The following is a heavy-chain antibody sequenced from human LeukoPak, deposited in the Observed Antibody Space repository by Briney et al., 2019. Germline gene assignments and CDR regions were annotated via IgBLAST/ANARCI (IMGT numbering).Heavy chain of an antibody. V-gene: IGHV3-48*02. CDR3: AKDSDYYHSSGYYYAYFQH. D-gene: IGHD3-22*01. CDR2: ITSSNSTI. Sequence: GGHLRLSSAVPGSPLTTYSMNWVRRAPGKGLEWVSYITSSNSTIYYAGSVKGRFTFSRDNAKNSLYLQMNSLRDEDTAVYYCAKDSDYYHSSGYYYAYFQHWGQGTLVTVSS. CDR1: GSPLTTYS. J-gene: IGHJ1*01.